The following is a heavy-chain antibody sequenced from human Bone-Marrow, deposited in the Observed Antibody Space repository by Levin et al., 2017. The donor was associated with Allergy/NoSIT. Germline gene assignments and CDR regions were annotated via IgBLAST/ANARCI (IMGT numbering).Heavy chain of an antibody. J-gene: IGHJ4*02. Sequence: GESLKISCAATGFSLSNYWMHWVRQAPGKGLVWVSRINSDGSSTTYADSVKGRFTVSRDNAKNTAFLQVNSLRADDTAVYYCARESSTARYGWDCWGQGTLVTVSS. CDR1: GFSLSNYW. CDR2: INSDGSST. D-gene: IGHD2-2*01. V-gene: IGHV3-74*01. CDR3: ARESSTARYGWDC.